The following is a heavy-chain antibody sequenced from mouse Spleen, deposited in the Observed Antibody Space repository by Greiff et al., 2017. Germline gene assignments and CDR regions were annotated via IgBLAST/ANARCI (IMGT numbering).Heavy chain of an antibody. CDR1: GFAFSSYD. V-gene: IGHV5-12-1*01. Sequence: EVKLVESGGGLVKPGGSLKLSCAASGFAFSSYDMSWVRQTPEKRLEWVAYISSGGGSTYYPDTVKGRFTISRDNAKNTLYLQMSSLKSEDTAMYYCARHPPYDYDDGYAMDYWGQGTSVTVSS. CDR2: ISSGGGST. J-gene: IGHJ4*01. D-gene: IGHD2-4*01. CDR3: ARHPPYDYDDGYAMDY.